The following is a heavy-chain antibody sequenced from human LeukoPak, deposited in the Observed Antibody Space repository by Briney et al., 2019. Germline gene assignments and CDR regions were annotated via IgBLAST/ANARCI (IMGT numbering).Heavy chain of an antibody. CDR1: GFTFSSYS. Sequence: GGSLRLSCAASGFTFSSYSMNWVRQAPGKGLEWVSSISSSSSYIYYADSVKGRFTISRDNAKNSLYLQMNSLRAEDTAVYYCARASLYSSSWYCVGVWGKGTTVTVSS. CDR3: ARASLYSSSWYCVGV. V-gene: IGHV3-21*01. J-gene: IGHJ6*04. CDR2: ISSSSSYI. D-gene: IGHD6-13*01.